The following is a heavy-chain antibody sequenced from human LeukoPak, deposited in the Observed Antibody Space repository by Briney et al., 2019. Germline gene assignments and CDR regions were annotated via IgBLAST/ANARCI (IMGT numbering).Heavy chain of an antibody. D-gene: IGHD1-7*01. CDR3: ASGTGWLIDY. CDR2: IKQDGSEQ. V-gene: IGHV3-7*01. Sequence: GGSLRLSCPASGFTFSAYWMTWVRQAPGKALEWVANIKQDGSEQFYLESVKGRFTISRDNAENSLHLQMTSLRVEDTAIYYCASGTGWLIDYWGQGTLVTVSS. CDR1: GFTFSAYW. J-gene: IGHJ4*02.